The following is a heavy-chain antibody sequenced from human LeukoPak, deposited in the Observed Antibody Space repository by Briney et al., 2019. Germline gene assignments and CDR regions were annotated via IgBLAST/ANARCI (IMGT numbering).Heavy chain of an antibody. D-gene: IGHD3-22*01. V-gene: IGHV4-59*01. Sequence: SETLSLTCTVSGGSISSYYWSWIRQPPGKRLEWIGYIYYSGSTNFNPSLKSRVTISVDTSKNQFSLKLSSVTAADTAVYYCARRAFYYDSSGIYYFDYWGQGTLVTVSS. CDR2: IYYSGST. CDR3: ARRAFYYDSSGIYYFDY. J-gene: IGHJ4*02. CDR1: GGSISSYY.